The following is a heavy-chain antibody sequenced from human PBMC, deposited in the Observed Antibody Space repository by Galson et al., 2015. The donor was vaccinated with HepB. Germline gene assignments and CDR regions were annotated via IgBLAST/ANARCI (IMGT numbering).Heavy chain of an antibody. Sequence: TLSLTCTVSGGSISSGGYYWSWIRQHPGKGLEWIGYTYYSGSTYYNPSLKSRVTISVDTSKNQFSLKLSSVTAADTAVYYCARRRDDYGVGWYFDLWGRGTLVTVSS. J-gene: IGHJ2*01. D-gene: IGHD4-17*01. CDR3: ARRRDDYGVGWYFDL. CDR1: GGSISSGGYY. CDR2: TYYSGST. V-gene: IGHV4-31*03.